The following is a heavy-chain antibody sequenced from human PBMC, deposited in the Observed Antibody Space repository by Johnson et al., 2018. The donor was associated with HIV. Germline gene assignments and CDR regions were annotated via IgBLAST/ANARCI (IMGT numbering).Heavy chain of an antibody. CDR1: GFTVSSNY. J-gene: IGHJ3*02. V-gene: IGHV3-66*01. CDR2: IYSGGST. CDR3: ARIPGSGWDHDAFDI. Sequence: VQLVESGGGLVQPGGSLRLSCAASGFTVSSNYMSWVRQAPGKGLEWVSVIYSGGSTYYADSVKGRFTISRDNSKNSLYLQMNSLRAEDTAVYYCARIPGSGWDHDAFDIWGQGTMVTVSS. D-gene: IGHD6-19*01.